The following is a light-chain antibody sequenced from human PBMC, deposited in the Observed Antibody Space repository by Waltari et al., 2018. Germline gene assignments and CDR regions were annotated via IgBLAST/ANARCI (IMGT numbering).Light chain of an antibody. V-gene: IGKV3-11*01. CDR2: VAS. J-gene: IGKJ5*01. Sequence: SVLTQSPASLSLSPGERATLPSRASQSVGRNLAWYQQKPGQSPRLFISVASYRVTGIPARFSGSGSGTDFTLTISSLEPEDFAVYFCQHRNIWPRGLTFGQGTRLEIK. CDR1: QSVGRN. CDR3: QHRNIWPRGLT.